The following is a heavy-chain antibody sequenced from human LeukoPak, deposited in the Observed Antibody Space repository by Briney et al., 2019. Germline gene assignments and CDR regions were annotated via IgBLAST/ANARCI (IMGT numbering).Heavy chain of an antibody. J-gene: IGHJ4*02. V-gene: IGHV4-4*09. CDR3: ASPRSGYRYTFDY. CDR2: ISTSGST. D-gene: IGHD3-22*01. CDR1: AASISNYY. Sequence: SETLSLTCAVSAASISNYYWSWIRQAPGKGLEWIGYISTSGSTNHNPPLKSRVSISLDTSKHRFSLNLNFVTAADPAVYYCASPRSGYRYTFDYWGQGALVTVSS.